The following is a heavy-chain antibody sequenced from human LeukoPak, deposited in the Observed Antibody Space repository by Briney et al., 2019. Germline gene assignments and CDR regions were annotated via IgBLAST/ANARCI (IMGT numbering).Heavy chain of an antibody. CDR3: ASATTRDYEKCYFDY. D-gene: IGHD4-17*01. V-gene: IGHV1-18*01. J-gene: IGHJ4*02. CDR2: ISAYNGNT. CDR1: GYTFTSYG. Sequence: ASVKVSCKASGYTFTSYGISWVRQAPGQGLEWMGWISAYNGNTNYAQNLQGRVTMTTDTSTSTAYMELRSLRSDDTAVYYCASATTRDYEKCYFDYWGQGTLVTVSS.